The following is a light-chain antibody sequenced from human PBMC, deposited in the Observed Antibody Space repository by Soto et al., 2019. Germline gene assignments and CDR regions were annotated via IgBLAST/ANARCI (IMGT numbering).Light chain of an antibody. J-gene: IGLJ2*01. CDR1: SSDVGGYNY. Sequence: QSALTQPASMSGSPGQSITISCTGTSSDVGGYNYVSWYQHHPGKAPKLMISEVSNRPSGVSNRFSGSKSGNTASLTISGLQAEDEADYYCSSFTSSTAVVFGGGTQLTVL. CDR3: SSFTSSTAVV. V-gene: IGLV2-14*01. CDR2: EVS.